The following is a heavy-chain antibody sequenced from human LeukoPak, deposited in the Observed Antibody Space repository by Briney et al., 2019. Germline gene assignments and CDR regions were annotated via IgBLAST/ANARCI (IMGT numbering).Heavy chain of an antibody. D-gene: IGHD2-2*01. CDR1: GGSISSSDW. V-gene: IGHV4-4*02. Sequence: PSETLSLTCAVSGGSISSSDWWSWVRQPPGKGLEWIGEIYHGRNTHYNPSLQSRVAISVEKSKNQFSLKLRSVTAADTAMYYCARIYCRSTSCYYLDYWGQGTLVTVSS. CDR2: IYHGRNT. J-gene: IGHJ4*02. CDR3: ARIYCRSTSCYYLDY.